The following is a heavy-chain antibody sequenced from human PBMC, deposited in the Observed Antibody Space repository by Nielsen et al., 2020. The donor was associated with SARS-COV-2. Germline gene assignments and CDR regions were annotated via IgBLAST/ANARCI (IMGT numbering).Heavy chain of an antibody. D-gene: IGHD3-22*01. CDR2: FDPEDGET. J-gene: IGHJ5*02. Sequence: ASVKVSCKASGYTFTSYGISWVRQAPGKGLEWMGGFDPEDGETIYAQKFQGRVTMTEDTSTDTAYMELSSLRSEDTAVYYCATSSPMNSSPWFDPWGQGTLVTVSS. CDR3: ATSSPMNSSPWFDP. V-gene: IGHV1-24*01. CDR1: GYTFTSYG.